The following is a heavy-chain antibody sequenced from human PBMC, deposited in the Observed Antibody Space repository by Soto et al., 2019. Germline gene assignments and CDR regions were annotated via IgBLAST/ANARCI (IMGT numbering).Heavy chain of an antibody. CDR1: GYTFTSYG. V-gene: IGHV1-18*01. J-gene: IGHJ4*02. CDR3: ARDRGSSAWYSFDY. D-gene: IGHD6-19*01. CDR2: ISTYNGNT. Sequence: ASVKVSCKASGYTFTSYGISWVRQAPGQGLEWMGWISTYNGNTNYAQKVQGRVTMTTDTSTSTAYMELRSLRSDDTAVYYCARDRGSSAWYSFDYWGQGTLVTVSS.